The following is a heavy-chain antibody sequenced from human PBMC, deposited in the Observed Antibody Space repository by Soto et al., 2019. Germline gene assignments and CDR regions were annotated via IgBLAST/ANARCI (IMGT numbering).Heavy chain of an antibody. D-gene: IGHD3-10*01. V-gene: IGHV3-21*01. CDR1: GFLFNSYG. J-gene: IGHJ6*02. Sequence: GGSLRLSCAASGFLFNSYGMNWVRLSPGRGLEWISSISSTSTYIEYADSVKGRFIISRDNAENSLFLQMNSLRAEDTAVYYCARDYYYGSGSLYYYGMDVWGQGTTVTVSS. CDR2: ISSTSTYI. CDR3: ARDYYYGSGSLYYYGMDV.